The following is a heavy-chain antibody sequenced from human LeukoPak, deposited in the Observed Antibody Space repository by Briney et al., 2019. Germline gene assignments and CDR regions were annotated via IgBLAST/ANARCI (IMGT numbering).Heavy chain of an antibody. Sequence: PSETLSLTCAVYGGSFSGYYWTWIRQPPGKGLEWIGEINHSGNTNYNPSLKSRVAISVDTSKNQFSLKLSSVTAADTAVYYCARDEDYWGQGTLVTVSS. CDR1: GGSFSGYY. V-gene: IGHV4-34*01. CDR2: INHSGNT. CDR3: ARDEDY. J-gene: IGHJ4*02.